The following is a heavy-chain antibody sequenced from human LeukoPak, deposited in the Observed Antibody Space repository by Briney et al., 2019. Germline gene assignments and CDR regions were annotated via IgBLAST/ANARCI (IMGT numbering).Heavy chain of an antibody. CDR2: INHSGCT. CDR3: ARGRREPLYYYYYGMDV. J-gene: IGHJ6*02. CDR1: GGSFSGYY. V-gene: IGHV4-34*01. Sequence: PSETLSLTCAVYGGSFSGYYWSWIRQPPGKGLEWIGEINHSGCTNYNPSLKSRVTISVDTSKNQFSLKLSSVTAADTAVYYCARGRREPLYYYYYGMDVWGQGTTVTVSS.